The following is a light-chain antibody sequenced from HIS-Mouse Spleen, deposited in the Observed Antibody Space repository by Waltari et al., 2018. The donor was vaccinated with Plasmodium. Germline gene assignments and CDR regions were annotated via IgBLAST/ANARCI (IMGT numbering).Light chain of an antibody. V-gene: IGKV1-39*01. Sequence: DIQMTQSPSSLSASVGARVTITCRASQSISNYLNWYQQKPGKAPKFLIYAASTLQSGVPSRFSGSGSGTDFTLTISSPQPEDFATYYCQQSYSTWTFGQGTKVEIK. CDR3: QQSYSTWT. J-gene: IGKJ1*01. CDR1: QSISNY. CDR2: AAS.